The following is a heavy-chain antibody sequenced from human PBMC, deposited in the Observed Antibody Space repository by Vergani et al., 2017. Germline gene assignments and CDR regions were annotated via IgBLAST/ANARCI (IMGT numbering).Heavy chain of an antibody. CDR1: GFTFSSYA. Sequence: QVQLVESGGGVVQPGRSLRLSCAASGFTFSSYAMHWVRQAPGKGLEYVSAISSNGGSTYYADSVKGRFTISRHNSKNTLYLQMNSLRAEDTAVYYCARDQGGQSIAARLYYYYGMDVWGQGTTVTVSS. V-gene: IGHV3-64*04. J-gene: IGHJ6*02. CDR2: ISSNGGST. D-gene: IGHD6-6*01. CDR3: ARDQGGQSIAARLYYYYGMDV.